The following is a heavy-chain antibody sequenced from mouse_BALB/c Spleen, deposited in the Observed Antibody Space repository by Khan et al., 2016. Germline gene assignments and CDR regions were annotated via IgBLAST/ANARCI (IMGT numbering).Heavy chain of an antibody. D-gene: IGHD2-1*01. J-gene: IGHJ3*01. CDR3: NSYVNSFAWFVY. CDR1: GFNIKDYY. CDR2: IDPENGDA. Sequence: VQLQQSGAELVRSGASVKLSCTASGFNIKDYYIHWVKQRLEQGLEWIGWIDPENGDAESAPKFQGKATMTADTSSNKAYLQLSSLTSEDTAVYYCNSYVNSFAWFVYWGRATLVTVSA. V-gene: IGHV14-4*02.